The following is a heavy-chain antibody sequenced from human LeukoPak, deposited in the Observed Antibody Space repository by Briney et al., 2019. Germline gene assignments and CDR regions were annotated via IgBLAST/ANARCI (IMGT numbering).Heavy chain of an antibody. J-gene: IGHJ5*02. Sequence: PSQTLSLTCAVSGGSISSGGYSWSWIRQPPGKGLEWIGYIYHSGSTYYNPSLKSRVTTSVDRSKNQFSLKLSSVTAADTAVYYCARAGRYYDSSGYPGNWFDPWGQGTLVTVSS. V-gene: IGHV4-30-2*01. CDR3: ARAGRYYDSSGYPGNWFDP. CDR1: GGSISSGGYS. CDR2: IYHSGST. D-gene: IGHD3-22*01.